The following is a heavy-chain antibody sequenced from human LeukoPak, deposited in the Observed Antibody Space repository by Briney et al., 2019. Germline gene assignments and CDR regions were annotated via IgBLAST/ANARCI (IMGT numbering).Heavy chain of an antibody. D-gene: IGHD3-22*01. CDR1: GFTFSSYG. CDR2: ISGSGGST. J-gene: IGHJ4*02. V-gene: IGHV3-23*01. Sequence: GGSLRLSCAASGFTFSSYGMSWVRQAPGKGLEWVSAISGSGGSTYYADSVKGRFTISRDNAKNSLYLQMKSLRAEDTALYYCARDAVSLYSSGYEDYFDYWGQGTLVTVSS. CDR3: ARDAVSLYSSGYEDYFDY.